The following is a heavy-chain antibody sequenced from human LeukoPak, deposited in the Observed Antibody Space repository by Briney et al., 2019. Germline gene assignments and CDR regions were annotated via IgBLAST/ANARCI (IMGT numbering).Heavy chain of an antibody. Sequence: SQTLSLTCAVSGGSISSGGYSWTWIRQPPGKGLECVGHVYYSGSTYYNPSLKSRVTISLDTSKNQFSLKLSSVTAADTAVYYCARGYYYGSGIDYWGQGTLVTVS. V-gene: IGHV4-30-4*07. CDR3: ARGYYYGSGIDY. J-gene: IGHJ4*02. CDR1: GGSISSGGYS. CDR2: VYYSGST. D-gene: IGHD3-10*01.